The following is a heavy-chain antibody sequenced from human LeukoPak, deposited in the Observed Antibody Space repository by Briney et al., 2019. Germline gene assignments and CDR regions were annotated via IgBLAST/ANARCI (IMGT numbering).Heavy chain of an antibody. Sequence: GGSLRLSCAASGFIIFKSWMTWVRQAPGKGLEWVAIIKQDASETYYLDSVKGRFTISRDNAKNSIYLHMTRLRVEDTGVYYCARVAGEASGYHPFDVWGQGTMVTASS. CDR2: IKQDASET. V-gene: IGHV3-7*01. CDR1: GFIIFKSW. D-gene: IGHD3-22*01. CDR3: ARVAGEASGYHPFDV. J-gene: IGHJ3*01.